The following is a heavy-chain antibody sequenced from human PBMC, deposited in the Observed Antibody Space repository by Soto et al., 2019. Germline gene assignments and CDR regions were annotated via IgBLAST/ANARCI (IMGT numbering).Heavy chain of an antibody. D-gene: IGHD6-6*01. CDR1: CGSISSGDYY. Sequence: PSETLSLTCTVSCGSISSGDYYWSWIRQPPGKGLEWIGYIYYSGSTYYNPSLKSRVTISVDTSKNQFSLKLSSVTAADTAVYYCARGAVEYSSSSHLGWFDPWGQGTLVTVSS. CDR2: IYYSGST. V-gene: IGHV4-30-4*01. J-gene: IGHJ5*02. CDR3: ARGAVEYSSSSHLGWFDP.